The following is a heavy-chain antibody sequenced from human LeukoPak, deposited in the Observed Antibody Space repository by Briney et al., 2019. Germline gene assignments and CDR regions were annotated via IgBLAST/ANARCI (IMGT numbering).Heavy chain of an antibody. CDR2: ISGSGGST. Sequence: GGSLRLSCAASGFTFSSYAMSWLRQAPGKGLEWVSAISGSGGSTYYADSGKGRFTISRDNSKNTLYLQMNSVRAEDTAVYYCAKGLPRGYYFDYWGQGTLVTVSS. CDR1: GFTFSSYA. V-gene: IGHV3-23*01. CDR3: AKGLPRGYYFDY. J-gene: IGHJ4*02. D-gene: IGHD1-1*01.